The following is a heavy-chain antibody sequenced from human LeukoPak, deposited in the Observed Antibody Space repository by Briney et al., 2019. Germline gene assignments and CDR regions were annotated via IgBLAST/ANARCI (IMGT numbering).Heavy chain of an antibody. J-gene: IGHJ4*02. CDR2: ISSRSSYI. V-gene: IGHV3-21*01. D-gene: IGHD6-13*01. CDR3: ARDPGIAAADPY. CDR1: GFTFSSYS. Sequence: GGSLRLSCAASGFTFSSYSMNWVRQAPGKGLEWVSSISSRSSYIYYADSVKGRFTISRDNAKSSLYLQMNSLRAEDTAVYYCARDPGIAAADPYWGQGTLVTVSS.